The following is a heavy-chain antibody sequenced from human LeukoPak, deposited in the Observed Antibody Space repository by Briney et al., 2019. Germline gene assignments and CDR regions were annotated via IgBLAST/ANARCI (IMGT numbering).Heavy chain of an antibody. CDR1: GFTFSSYA. Sequence: PGGSLRLSCAASGFTFSSYAMSWVRQAPGKGLEWVSAISGSGGSTYYADPVKGRFTISRDNSKNTLYLQMNSLRAEDTAVYYCAKTGGYQLLSAYYYYYGMDVWGQGTTVTVSS. CDR2: ISGSGGST. V-gene: IGHV3-23*01. CDR3: AKTGGYQLLSAYYYYYGMDV. J-gene: IGHJ6*02. D-gene: IGHD2-2*01.